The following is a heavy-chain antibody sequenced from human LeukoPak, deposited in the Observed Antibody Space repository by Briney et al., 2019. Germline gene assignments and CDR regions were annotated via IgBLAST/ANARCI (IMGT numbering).Heavy chain of an antibody. Sequence: GGSLRLSCAASGFTFSSYSMNWVRQAPGKGLEWVSSISSSSSYIYYADSVKGRFTISRDNAKNSLNLQMNSLRAEDTAVYYCARGYLRAYFDYWGQGTLVTVSS. CDR2: ISSSSSYI. CDR3: ARGYLRAYFDY. J-gene: IGHJ4*02. D-gene: IGHD3-9*01. V-gene: IGHV3-21*01. CDR1: GFTFSSYS.